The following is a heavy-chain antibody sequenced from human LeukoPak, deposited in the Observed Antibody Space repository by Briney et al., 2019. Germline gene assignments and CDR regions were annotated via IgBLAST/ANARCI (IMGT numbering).Heavy chain of an antibody. J-gene: IGHJ4*02. CDR2: IYPGDSET. CDR1: GYTFTDYW. Sequence: GESLKISCKGSGYTFTDYWIGWVRQMPGKGLEWMGIIYPGDSETRYSPSFQGQVTISADKSISTAYLQWSSLKASDTAMYYCARGVATIRGDPTSAYYFDYWGQGTLVTVSS. D-gene: IGHD5-12*01. CDR3: ARGVATIRGDPTSAYYFDY. V-gene: IGHV5-51*01.